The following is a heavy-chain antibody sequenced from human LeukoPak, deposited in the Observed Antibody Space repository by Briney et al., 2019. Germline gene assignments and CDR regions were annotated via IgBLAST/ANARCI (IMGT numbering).Heavy chain of an antibody. V-gene: IGHV1-46*01. CDR1: GYTFTSYY. Sequence: ASXXVSCKASGYTFTSYYMQWVRQAPGQGLEWMGIINPSGGSTSYAQKFQGRVTINRDTSTSTVYMELSSLRSEDTGVYYCARDQVRYSSGWTSGGYWGQGTLVTVSS. CDR2: INPSGGST. CDR3: ARDQVRYSSGWTSGGY. D-gene: IGHD6-19*01. J-gene: IGHJ4*02.